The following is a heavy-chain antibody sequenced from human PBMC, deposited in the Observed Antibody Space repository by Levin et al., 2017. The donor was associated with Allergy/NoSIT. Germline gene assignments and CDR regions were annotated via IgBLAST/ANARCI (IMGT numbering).Heavy chain of an antibody. CDR2: ISGSGGST. J-gene: IGHJ3*02. V-gene: IGHV3-23*01. CDR1: GFTFSSYA. CDR3: AKDRGYSGYTGGDAFDI. Sequence: GGSLRLSCAASGFTFSSYAMSWVRQAPGKGLGWVSAISGSGGSTYYADSVKGRFTISRDNSKNTLYLQMNSLRAEDTAVYYCAKDRGYSGYTGGDAFDIWGQGTMVTVSS. D-gene: IGHD5-12*01.